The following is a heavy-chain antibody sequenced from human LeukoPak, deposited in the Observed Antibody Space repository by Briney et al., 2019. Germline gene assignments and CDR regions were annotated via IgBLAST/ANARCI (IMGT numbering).Heavy chain of an antibody. Sequence: SVKVSCKASGGTFSSYAISWVRQAPGQGLEWMGGIIPIFGTANYAQKFQGRVTITTDESTSTAYMELSSLRSEDTAVYYCARVADYVWGSYRNPLAYWGQGTLVTVYS. J-gene: IGHJ4*02. CDR1: GGTFSSYA. CDR3: ARVADYVWGSYRNPLAY. CDR2: IIPIFGTA. V-gene: IGHV1-69*05. D-gene: IGHD3-16*02.